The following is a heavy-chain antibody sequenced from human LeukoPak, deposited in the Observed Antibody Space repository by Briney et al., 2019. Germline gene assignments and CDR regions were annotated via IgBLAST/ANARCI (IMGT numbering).Heavy chain of an antibody. D-gene: IGHD1-1*01. CDR2: INHSGST. J-gene: IGHJ4*02. CDR3: ARGVRNIDY. V-gene: IGHV4-34*01. Sequence: SETLSLTCAVYGGSFSGYYWSWIRKPPGKGLEWIGEINHSGSTNYNPSLKSRVTISVDTSKNQFSLKLSSVTAADTAVYYCARGVRNIDYWGQGTLVTVSS. CDR1: GGSFSGYY.